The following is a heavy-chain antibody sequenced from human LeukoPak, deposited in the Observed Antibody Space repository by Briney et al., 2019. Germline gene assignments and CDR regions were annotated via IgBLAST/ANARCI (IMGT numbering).Heavy chain of an antibody. CDR1: EFTFSDSW. CDR2: INRDGSII. J-gene: IGHJ3*02. D-gene: IGHD3-10*01. V-gene: IGHV3-74*03. Sequence: GGSLRLSCAASEFTFSDSWMHWVRQAPGKGLVWVSRINRDGSIITYADSVKGRFTISRDNAKNTLYLQMNSLRAEDKAVYYCVKDRLLPHSPGDAFDIWGQGAMVTVSS. CDR3: VKDRLLPHSPGDAFDI.